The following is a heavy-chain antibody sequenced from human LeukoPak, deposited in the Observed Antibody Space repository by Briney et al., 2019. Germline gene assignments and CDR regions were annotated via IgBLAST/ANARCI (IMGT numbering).Heavy chain of an antibody. CDR2: INHSGST. V-gene: IGHV4-34*01. J-gene: IGHJ4*02. CDR1: GVSFSGYY. D-gene: IGHD3-9*01. Sequence: SETLSLTCAVYGVSFSGYYWSWLRQPPGKGLEWIGEINHSGSTNYNPSLKSRVTISVDTSKNQFSLKLSSVTAADTAVYYCARVTGYMIEDYFDYWGQGILVTVSS. CDR3: ARVTGYMIEDYFDY.